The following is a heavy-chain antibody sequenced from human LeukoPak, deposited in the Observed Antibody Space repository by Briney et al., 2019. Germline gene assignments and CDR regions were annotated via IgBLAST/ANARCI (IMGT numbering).Heavy chain of an antibody. CDR1: GGTFSSYA. CDR3: ATDRGIPQVGATRLPDYYGMDV. J-gene: IGHJ6*02. D-gene: IGHD1-26*01. Sequence: ASVKVSCKASGGTFSSYAIGWVRQAPGQGLEWMGRIIPILGIANYAQKFQGRVTITADKSTSTAYMELSSLRSEDTAVYYCATDRGIPQVGATRLPDYYGMDVWGQGTTVTVSS. V-gene: IGHV1-69*04. CDR2: IIPILGIA.